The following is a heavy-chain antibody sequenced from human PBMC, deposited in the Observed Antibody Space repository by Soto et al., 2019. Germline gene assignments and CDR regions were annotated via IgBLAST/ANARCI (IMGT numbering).Heavy chain of an antibody. CDR3: AREIYGANFDY. CDR1: GFTFSSYG. J-gene: IGHJ4*02. Sequence: QVQLVESGGGVVQPGRSLRLSCAASGFTFSSYGMHWVRQAPGKGLEWVAVIWYDGSNKYYADSVKGRFTISRDNSKNTLYLQMNSLRAEDTAVYYCAREIYGANFDYWGQGTLVTVSS. D-gene: IGHD4-17*01. V-gene: IGHV3-33*01. CDR2: IWYDGSNK.